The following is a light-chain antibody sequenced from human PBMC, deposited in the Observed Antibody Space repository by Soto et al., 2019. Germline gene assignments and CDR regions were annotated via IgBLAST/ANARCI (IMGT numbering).Light chain of an antibody. V-gene: IGKV1-39*01. CDR1: DDIINS. CDR2: AAS. J-gene: IGKJ1*01. CDR3: QQSYSTPLA. Sequence: DIQMAQSPSAMSASVGDRVTITCQASDDIINSLNWYQQKPGKAPNLLIYAASSLQSGVPPRFSGSGSGTDFTLTITSLQPEDSATYYCQQSYSTPLAFGHGTKVDIK.